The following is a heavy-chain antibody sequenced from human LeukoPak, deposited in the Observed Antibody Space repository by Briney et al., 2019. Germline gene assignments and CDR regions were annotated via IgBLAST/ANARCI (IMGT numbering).Heavy chain of an antibody. CDR3: AELGITMIGGV. D-gene: IGHD3-10*02. CDR1: GFTFSSYG. V-gene: IGHV3-30*18. J-gene: IGHJ6*04. CDR2: ISYDGSNK. Sequence: GRSLRLSCAASGFTFSSYGMHWVRQAPGKGLEWVAVISYDGSNKYYADSVKGRFTISRDNAKNSLYLQMNSLRAEDTAVYYCAELGITMIGGVWGKGTTVTVSS.